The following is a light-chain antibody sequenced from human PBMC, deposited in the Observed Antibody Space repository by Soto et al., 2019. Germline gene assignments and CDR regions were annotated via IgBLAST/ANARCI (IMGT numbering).Light chain of an antibody. CDR3: QQYNSYPWT. CDR2: KAS. CDR1: QSINNW. Sequence: DIQMTQSPSTLSASVGDRVTITCRASQSINNWLDWYQQKPGIAPKLLMYKASNLESGVPSRFSGSGSGTEFALTISSQQPDDCAHYYRQQYNSYPWTFGQGTKVEIK. V-gene: IGKV1-5*03. J-gene: IGKJ1*01.